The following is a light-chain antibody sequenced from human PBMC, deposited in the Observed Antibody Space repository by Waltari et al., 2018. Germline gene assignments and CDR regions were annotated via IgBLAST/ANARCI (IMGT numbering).Light chain of an antibody. CDR1: HTISFYSTNKNY. Sequence: DVVMTQSPDSLAVSLGERATIHRKSSHTISFYSTNKNYLTWYQQKPGQPPKLLIYWASTREAGVPDRFSGSGSGTDFTLTISNLQAEDVAVYYCQQYYSTWTFGQGTKVEIK. CDR3: QQYYSTWT. V-gene: IGKV4-1*01. CDR2: WAS. J-gene: IGKJ1*01.